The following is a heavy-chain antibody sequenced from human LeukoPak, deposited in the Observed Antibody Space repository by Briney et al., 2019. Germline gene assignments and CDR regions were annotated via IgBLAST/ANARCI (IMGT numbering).Heavy chain of an antibody. D-gene: IGHD2-15*01. Sequence: PSETLSLTCTVSGGSININTYYWGWIRQPPGKGLEWIGSIYYSGSTYYNPSLKSRVTISVDTSKNQFSLKLSSVTAADTAVYYCATTGGYCSGGSCYSWFDPWGQGTLVTVSS. V-gene: IGHV4-39*01. CDR3: ATTGGYCSGGSCYSWFDP. J-gene: IGHJ5*02. CDR1: GGSININTYY. CDR2: IYYSGST.